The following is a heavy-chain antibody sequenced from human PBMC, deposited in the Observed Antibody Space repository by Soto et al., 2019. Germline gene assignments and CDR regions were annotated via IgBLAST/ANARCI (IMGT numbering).Heavy chain of an antibody. D-gene: IGHD3-22*01. CDR2: IRSKAYGGTT. J-gene: IGHJ4*02. CDR1: GFTFGDYA. CDR3: TRDGSSGYYYYFDY. V-gene: IGHV3-49*03. Sequence: GGSLRLSCTASGFTFGDYAMSWFRQAPGKGLEWVGFIRSKAYGGTTEYAASVKGRFTISRDDSKSIAYLQMNSLKTEDTAVYYCTRDGSSGYYYYFDYWGQGTLVTVSS.